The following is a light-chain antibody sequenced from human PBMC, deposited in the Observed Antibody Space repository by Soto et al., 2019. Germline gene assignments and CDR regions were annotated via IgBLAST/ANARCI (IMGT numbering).Light chain of an antibody. CDR1: QSISSW. CDR2: KAS. J-gene: IGKJ5*01. CDR3: QQYNDWPPGIT. Sequence: DIQMTQSPSTLSASVGDRVTITCRASQSISSWLAWYQQKPGKAPKLLIYKASSLESGVPSRFSGSGSGTEFTLTISSLQSEDFAVYYCQQYNDWPPGITFGQGTRLEIK. V-gene: IGKV1-5*03.